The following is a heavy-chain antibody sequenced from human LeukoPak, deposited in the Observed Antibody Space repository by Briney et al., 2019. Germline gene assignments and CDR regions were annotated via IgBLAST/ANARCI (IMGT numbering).Heavy chain of an antibody. Sequence: SETLSLTCTVSGGSISSYYWSWIRQPPGKGLEWIGYIYYSGSTYYNPSLKSQVTISVDTSKNQFSLKLSSVTAADTAVYYCARGRIAAAGDAFDIWGQGTMVTVSS. CDR3: ARGRIAAAGDAFDI. CDR1: GGSISSYY. J-gene: IGHJ3*02. D-gene: IGHD6-13*01. V-gene: IGHV4-59*01. CDR2: IYYSGST.